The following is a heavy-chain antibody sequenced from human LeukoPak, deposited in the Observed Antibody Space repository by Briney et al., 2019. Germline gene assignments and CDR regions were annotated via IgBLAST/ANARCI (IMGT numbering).Heavy chain of an antibody. J-gene: IGHJ6*02. Sequence: GGSLRLSCAASGFTLSSYGMHWVRQAPGKGLEWVAVISYDGSNKYYADSVKGRFTISRDNSKNTLYLQMNSLRAEDTAVYYCAKDSVLRFLEWFSNYYGTDVWGQGTTVTVSS. V-gene: IGHV3-30*18. CDR1: GFTLSSYG. CDR3: AKDSVLRFLEWFSNYYGTDV. CDR2: ISYDGSNK. D-gene: IGHD3-3*01.